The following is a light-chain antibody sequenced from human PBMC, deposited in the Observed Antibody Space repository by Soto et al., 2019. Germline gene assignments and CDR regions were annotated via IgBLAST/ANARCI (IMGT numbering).Light chain of an antibody. J-gene: IGLJ2*01. CDR3: SSYTSSSTPV. CDR2: DVS. V-gene: IGLV2-14*01. CDR1: SSDVGGYNY. Sequence: QSVLTQPASVSGYPGQSITISCTGTSSDVGGYNYVSWYQQHPGKAPKLMIYDVSNRPSGVSNRFSGSKSGNTASLTISGLQAEDEADYYCSSYTSSSTPVFGGGTQLTVL.